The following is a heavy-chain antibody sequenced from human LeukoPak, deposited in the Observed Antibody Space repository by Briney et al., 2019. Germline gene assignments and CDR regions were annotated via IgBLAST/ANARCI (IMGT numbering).Heavy chain of an antibody. Sequence: PGGSLRLSCAASGFTFSSYSMNWVRQAPGKGPEWVSSISSSSSYIYYADSVKGRFTISRDNAKNSLYLQMNSLRAEDTAVYYCTSSEEHFDWLLGGYYYYGMDVWGQGTTVTVSS. V-gene: IGHV3-21*01. CDR1: GFTFSSYS. D-gene: IGHD3-9*01. J-gene: IGHJ6*02. CDR3: TSSEEHFDWLLGGYYYYGMDV. CDR2: ISSSSSYI.